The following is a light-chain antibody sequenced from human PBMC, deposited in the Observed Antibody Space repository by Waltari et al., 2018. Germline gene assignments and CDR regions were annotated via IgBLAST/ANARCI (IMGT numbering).Light chain of an antibody. CDR1: QSLVYSDGNIY. Sequence: DVVMTQSPLSLPVTLGQPASISCRSSQSLVYSDGNIYLNWFQQMPGQSPRRLIYKISNRDSGVPDRFSGSGSGTDFTLKISRVEAEDVGVYYCMQATQWPYTFGQGTKLEIK. CDR2: KIS. J-gene: IGKJ2*01. V-gene: IGKV2-30*01. CDR3: MQATQWPYT.